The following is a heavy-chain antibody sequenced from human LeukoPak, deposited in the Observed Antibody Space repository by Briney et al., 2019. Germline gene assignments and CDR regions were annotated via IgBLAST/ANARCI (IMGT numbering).Heavy chain of an antibody. CDR1: GFTFDDYA. D-gene: IGHD3-22*01. V-gene: IGHV3-9*01. Sequence: GGSLRLACAASGFTFDDYAMHWVRQAPGKGLEWFSGISWNSGSIGYADSVKGRFTISRDNAKNSLYLQMNSLRAEDTALYYCAKDSYYYDSICYDYWGQGTLVTVSS. CDR2: ISWNSGSI. CDR3: AKDSYYYDSICYDY. J-gene: IGHJ4*02.